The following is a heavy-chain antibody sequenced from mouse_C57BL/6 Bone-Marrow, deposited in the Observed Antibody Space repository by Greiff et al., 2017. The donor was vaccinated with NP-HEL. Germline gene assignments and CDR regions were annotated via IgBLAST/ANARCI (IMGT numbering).Heavy chain of an antibody. CDR3: TRGISKRYYAMDY. Sequence: VQLQQSGAELVRPGASVTLSCKASGYTFTDYEMHWVKQTPVHGLEWIGAIDPETGGTAYNQKFKGKAILTADKSSSTAYMELRSLTSEDSAVYYCTRGISKRYYAMDYWGQGTSVTVSS. J-gene: IGHJ4*01. V-gene: IGHV1-15*01. CDR1: GYTFTDYE. CDR2: IDPETGGT.